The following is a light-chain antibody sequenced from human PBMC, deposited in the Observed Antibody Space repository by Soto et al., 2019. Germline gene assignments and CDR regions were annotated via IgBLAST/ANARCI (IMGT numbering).Light chain of an antibody. CDR3: QQYNSYSPWT. CDR2: KAS. Sequence: DIHMTQSPSTLSASVGDRVTITCRASQSISTWLAWYQQKPGKAPRLLIYKASSLERGVPSRFSGSGSGTGFSLTISSLQPDDFATYYGQQYNSYSPWTFGQGTKVE. J-gene: IGKJ1*01. V-gene: IGKV1-5*03. CDR1: QSISTW.